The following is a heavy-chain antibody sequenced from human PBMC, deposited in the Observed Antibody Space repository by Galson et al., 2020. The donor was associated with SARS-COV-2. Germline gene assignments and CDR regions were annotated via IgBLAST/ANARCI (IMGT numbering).Heavy chain of an antibody. CDR1: GFTFSSYS. CDR3: ASVSGAWDYYDSSGYADY. CDR2: ISSSSSYL. J-gene: IGHJ4*02. D-gene: IGHD3-22*01. Sequence: TGGSLRLSCAASGFTFSSYSMNWVRQAPGKGLEWVSSISSSSSYLYYADSVKARFTIPRDNAQNSLYLQMNSLRAEDTAVYYCASVSGAWDYYDSSGYADYWGQGTLVTVSS. V-gene: IGHV3-21*01.